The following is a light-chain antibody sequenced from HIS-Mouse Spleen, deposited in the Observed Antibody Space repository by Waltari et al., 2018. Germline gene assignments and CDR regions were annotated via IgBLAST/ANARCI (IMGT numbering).Light chain of an antibody. CDR3: QVWDSSSDHYV. CDR2: DDS. CDR1: NIGSKS. J-gene: IGLJ1*01. Sequence: SYVLTQPPSVSVAPGQTARITCGGNNIGSKSVHWYQQKPGQAPVLVVYDDSDRPPGIPGGFYCFKPGNTGTLTIRRVEAGDEADYYCQVWDSSSDHYVFGTGTKVTVL. V-gene: IGLV3-21*02.